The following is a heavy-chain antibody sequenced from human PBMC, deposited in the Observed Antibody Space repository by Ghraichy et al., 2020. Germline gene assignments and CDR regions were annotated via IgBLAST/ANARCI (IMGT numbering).Heavy chain of an antibody. CDR3: VRESVVVGPDVMDDAFDF. D-gene: IGHD3-16*01. J-gene: IGHJ3*01. Sequence: GGSLRLSCAASGFPFDRHYMSWVRQAPGKGLEWVANIKQHGGEQFYVDSVKGRFTISRDNAKNLVYLQMNSLRREDTAVYYCVRESVVVGPDVMDDAFDFWGQGTMVNVSS. V-gene: IGHV3-7*03. CDR1: GFPFDRHY. CDR2: IKQHGGEQ.